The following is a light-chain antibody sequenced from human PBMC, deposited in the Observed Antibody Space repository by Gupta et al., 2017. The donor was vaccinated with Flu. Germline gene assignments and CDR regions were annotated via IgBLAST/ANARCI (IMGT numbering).Light chain of an antibody. CDR2: GAS. CDR3: QQYHFWPWT. Sequence: PDTVSLSPRESVALSVMASHNIAINLAWFQQKPGQAPRVLMSGASTRATGIPARFSGSGSGTEFTLTISSLQSEDVAIYYCQQYHFWPWTFGQGTTVEIK. CDR1: HNIAIN. J-gene: IGKJ1*01. V-gene: IGKV3-15*01.